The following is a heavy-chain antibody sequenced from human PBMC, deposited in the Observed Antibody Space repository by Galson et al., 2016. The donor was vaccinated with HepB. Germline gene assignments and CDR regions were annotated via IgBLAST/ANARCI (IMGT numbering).Heavy chain of an antibody. V-gene: IGHV1-18*01. Sequence: CKASSYTFASYGISWVRQAPGQGLEWLGWVSFSDGRTNYAQKYQDRVTMTTDTSTTTAYMELKSLRSEDTAVYYCARDWNDYSRTDCFDYWGRGTLVTVSS. D-gene: IGHD4/OR15-4a*01. CDR3: ARDWNDYSRTDCFDY. J-gene: IGHJ4*02. CDR2: VSFSDGRT. CDR1: SYTFASYG.